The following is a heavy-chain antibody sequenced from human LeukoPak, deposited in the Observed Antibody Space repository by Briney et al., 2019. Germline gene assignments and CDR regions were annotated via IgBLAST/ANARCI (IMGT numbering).Heavy chain of an antibody. V-gene: IGHV4-59*01. J-gene: IGHJ4*02. Sequence: SETLSLTCTVSGGSISSYYWSWIRQPPGKGLEWIGYIYYSGSTNYNPSLKSRVTISVDTSKNQFSLKLSSVTAADTAVYYCASDRIRGGYYFRTQTFDYWGQGTLVTVSS. CDR2: IYYSGST. D-gene: IGHD3-22*01. CDR1: GGSISSYY. CDR3: ASDRIRGGYYFRTQTFDY.